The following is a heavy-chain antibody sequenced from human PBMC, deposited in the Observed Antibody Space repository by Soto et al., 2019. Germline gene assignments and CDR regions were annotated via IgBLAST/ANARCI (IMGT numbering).Heavy chain of an antibody. Sequence: QVQLVESGGGLVKPGGSLRLSCAASGFTFSDYYMSWIRQAPGKGLEWVSYISSSGSTIYYADSVKGRFTISRDNAKNSLYLKRTGLGAEDTPVYYWGRDKWGVGGDYVAVGPFDAFDIWAKGQWSPSLQ. J-gene: IGHJ3*02. D-gene: IGHD4-17*01. CDR1: GFTFSDYY. V-gene: IGHV3-11*01. CDR2: ISSSGSTI. CDR3: GRDKWGVGGDYVAVGPFDAFDI.